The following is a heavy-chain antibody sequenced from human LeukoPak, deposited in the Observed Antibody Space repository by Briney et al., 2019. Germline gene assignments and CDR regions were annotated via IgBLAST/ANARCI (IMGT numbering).Heavy chain of an antibody. CDR1: GGSISSSSYY. V-gene: IGHV4-39*01. Sequence: SETLSLACTVSGGSISSSSYYWGWIRQPPGKGLEWIGSIYYSGSTYYNPSLKSRVTISVDTSKNQFSLKLSSVTAADTAVYYCARLGAVAGAFDYWGQGTLVTVSS. J-gene: IGHJ4*02. D-gene: IGHD6-19*01. CDR3: ARLGAVAGAFDY. CDR2: IYYSGST.